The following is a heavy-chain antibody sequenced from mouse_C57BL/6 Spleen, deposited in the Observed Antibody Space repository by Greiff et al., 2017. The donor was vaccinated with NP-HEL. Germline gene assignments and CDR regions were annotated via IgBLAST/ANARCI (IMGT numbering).Heavy chain of an antibody. Sequence: EVQGVESGGDLVKPGGSLKLSCAASGFTFSSYGMSWVRQTPDKRLEWVATISSGGSYTYYPDSVKGRFTISRDNAKNTLYLQMSSLKSEDTAMYYCASGRDYWGQGTSVTVSS. V-gene: IGHV5-6*01. J-gene: IGHJ4*01. CDR1: GFTFSSYG. CDR3: ASGRDY. CDR2: ISSGGSYT.